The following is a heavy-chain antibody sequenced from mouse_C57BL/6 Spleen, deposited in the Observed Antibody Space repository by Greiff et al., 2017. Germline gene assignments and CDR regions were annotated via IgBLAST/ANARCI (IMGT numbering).Heavy chain of an antibody. Sequence: QVQLQQPGAELVKPGASVKMSCTASGYTFTSYWITWVKQRPGQGLEWIGDIYPGSGSTNYNEKFKSKATLTVDTSSSSAYMQLSSLTSEYSAVYYCSREHYDFGRSYPLFAYWGQGTLVTVSA. CDR1: GYTFTSYW. CDR2: IYPGSGST. J-gene: IGHJ3*01. CDR3: SREHYDFGRSYPLFAY. V-gene: IGHV1-55*01. D-gene: IGHD1-1*01.